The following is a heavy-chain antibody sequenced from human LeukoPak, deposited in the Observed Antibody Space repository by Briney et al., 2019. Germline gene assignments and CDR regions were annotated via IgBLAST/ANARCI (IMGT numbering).Heavy chain of an antibody. CDR2: INAENGDT. D-gene: IGHD1-14*01. V-gene: IGHV1-3*01. CDR1: GYRFTGYN. J-gene: IGHJ4*02. Sequence: ASVKVSCKASGYRFTGYNIDWVRQAPGQRPEWMGRINAENGDTKYSQKFQGRVTITRDTFASTSYMELSSLRSEDTAVYYCARDQYNVIDSWGQGTLVTASS. CDR3: ARDQYNVIDS.